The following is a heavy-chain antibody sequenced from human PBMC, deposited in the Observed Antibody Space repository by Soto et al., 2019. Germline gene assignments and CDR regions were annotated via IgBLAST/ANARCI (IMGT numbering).Heavy chain of an antibody. CDR2: ISWSGDNM. Sequence: ESGGGLVQPGRSLRLSCAASAFTFDDYAMHWVRQAPGKGLEWVSGISWSGDNMAYADSVKGRLITSRDEVKNSMYMQMNRLRVEGTALYHCVKVSYSSLTTIGSAFDVWGQGTIVTVS. CDR1: AFTFDDYA. V-gene: IGHV3-9*01. D-gene: IGHD4-4*01. CDR3: VKVSYSSLTTIGSAFDV. J-gene: IGHJ3*01.